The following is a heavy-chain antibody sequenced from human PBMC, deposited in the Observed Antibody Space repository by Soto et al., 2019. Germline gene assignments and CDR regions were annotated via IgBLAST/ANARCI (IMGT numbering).Heavy chain of an antibody. CDR2: ISAGSGDT. Sequence: GASVKVSCKASGYTFTSNYMHWARQAPGLGLEWMGIISAGSGDTTYAQKLQGRVTMTTDTSTSTAYMELSSLRSDDTAVYYCARDKITGLFDYWGQGTLVTVSS. V-gene: IGHV1-46*01. CDR1: GYTFTSNY. D-gene: IGHD2-8*02. CDR3: ARDKITGLFDY. J-gene: IGHJ4*02.